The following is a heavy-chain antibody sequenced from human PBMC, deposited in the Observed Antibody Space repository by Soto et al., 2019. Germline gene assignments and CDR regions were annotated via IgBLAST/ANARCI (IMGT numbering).Heavy chain of an antibody. V-gene: IGHV4-59*12. CDR2: MYHSGSS. CDR3: ARSGYDYGYLDF. D-gene: IGHD5-18*01. J-gene: IGHJ4*02. CDR1: GGSISSYY. Sequence: SETLSLTCTVSGGSISSYYWSWIRQPPGKDLEWIGYMYHSGSSYYNPSLKSRVIISLDRSKNQFSLRLNSLTAADTAVYYCARSGYDYGYLDFWGQGTLVTVSS.